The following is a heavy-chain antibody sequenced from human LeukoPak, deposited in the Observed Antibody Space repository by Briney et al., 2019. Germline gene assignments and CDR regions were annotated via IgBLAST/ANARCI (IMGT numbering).Heavy chain of an antibody. CDR2: IHGDGSNT. CDR1: GFTFSSYW. CDR3: ASDGSLPDF. V-gene: IGHV3-74*01. D-gene: IGHD3-10*01. Sequence: GGSLRLSCAASGFTFSSYWMHWVRQAPGKGLVWVSRIHGDGSNTIYADSVKGRFTISRDNAKNTLYLQMNSPRAEDTAVYYCASDGSLPDFWGQGTLVTVSS. J-gene: IGHJ4*02.